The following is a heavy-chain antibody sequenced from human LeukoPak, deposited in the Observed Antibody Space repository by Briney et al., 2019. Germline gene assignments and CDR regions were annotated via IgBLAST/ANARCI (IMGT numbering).Heavy chain of an antibody. V-gene: IGHV1-2*02. CDR3: ARGDYGSGSPFDY. CDR1: GYTFTGYY. D-gene: IGHD3-10*01. J-gene: IGHJ4*02. CDR2: INPNSGGT. Sequence: ASVKVSCKASGYTFTGYYMHWVRQAPGQGLEWMGWINPNSGGTNYAQKSQGRVTMTRDTSISTAYMELSRLRSDDTAVYYCARGDYGSGSPFDYWGQGTLVTVSS.